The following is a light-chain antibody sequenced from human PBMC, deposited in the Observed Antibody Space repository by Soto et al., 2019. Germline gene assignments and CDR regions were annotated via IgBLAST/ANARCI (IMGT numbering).Light chain of an antibody. V-gene: IGKV1-39*01. CDR1: QSISSY. Sequence: DIQMTQSPSSLSASVGDRVTINCRASQSISSYLNWYQQKPGIAPKLLIYGASTLQSGVPSRFSGSGSGTDFTLTISSLQPEDFAVYYCQQSYSIPWTFGQGTKVDIK. CDR2: GAS. J-gene: IGKJ1*01. CDR3: QQSYSIPWT.